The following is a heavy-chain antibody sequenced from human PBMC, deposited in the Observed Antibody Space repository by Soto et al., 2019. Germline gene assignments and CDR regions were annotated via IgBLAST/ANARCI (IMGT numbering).Heavy chain of an antibody. CDR1: GFTFSSYG. CDR3: ARDPQTYYYDSSGYYYVPPQYYYYGMDV. V-gene: IGHV3-33*01. J-gene: IGHJ6*02. D-gene: IGHD3-22*01. CDR2: IWYDGSNK. Sequence: GGSVRLSCAASGFTFSSYGMHWVRQAPGKGLEWVAVIWYDGSNKYYADSVKGRFTISRDNSKNTLYLQMNSLRAEDTAVYYCARDPQTYYYDSSGYYYVPPQYYYYGMDVWGQGTTVTVSS.